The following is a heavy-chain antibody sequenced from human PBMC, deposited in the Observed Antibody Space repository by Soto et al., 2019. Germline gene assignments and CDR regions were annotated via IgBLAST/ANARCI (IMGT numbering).Heavy chain of an antibody. CDR3: ARGYCVSTSCHSLDS. Sequence: QVQLVQSGAEVKTPGSSVTVSCKASGDTFTPYAVSWVRQAPGQGLEWMGGIIPIAGTPTYAQKFQGRVTFTDDRSTRTTSMELSTLTSEDTAVYYCARGYCVSTSCHSLDSWGQGTPVPVSS. CDR2: IIPIAGTP. J-gene: IGHJ4*02. CDR1: GDTFTPYA. V-gene: IGHV1-69*14. D-gene: IGHD2-15*01.